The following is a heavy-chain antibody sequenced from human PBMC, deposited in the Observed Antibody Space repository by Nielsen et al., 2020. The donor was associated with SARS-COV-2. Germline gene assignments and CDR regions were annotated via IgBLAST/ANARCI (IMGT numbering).Heavy chain of an antibody. Sequence: WIRQPPGKGLVWVSRINSDGSSTSYADSVKGRFTISRDNAKNTLYLQMNSLRAEDTAVYYCARDQSLAYDILTGYTPRGDYYYGMDVWGQGTTVTVSS. CDR3: ARDQSLAYDILTGYTPRGDYYYGMDV. CDR2: INSDGSST. V-gene: IGHV3-74*01. J-gene: IGHJ6*02. D-gene: IGHD3-9*01.